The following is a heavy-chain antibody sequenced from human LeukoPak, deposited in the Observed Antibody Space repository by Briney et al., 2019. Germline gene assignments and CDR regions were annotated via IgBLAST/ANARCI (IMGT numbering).Heavy chain of an antibody. J-gene: IGHJ4*02. V-gene: IGHV1-2*04. CDR1: GYTFTGYY. D-gene: IGHD3-10*01. CDR2: INPNSGGT. Sequence: ASVKVSCKASGYTFTGYYMHWVRQAPGQGLEWMGWINPNSGGTNYAQKFQGWVTMTRDTSISTAYMELSRLRSDDTAVYYCARDWVWFGELLYQFDYWGQGTLVTVSS. CDR3: ARDWVWFGELLYQFDY.